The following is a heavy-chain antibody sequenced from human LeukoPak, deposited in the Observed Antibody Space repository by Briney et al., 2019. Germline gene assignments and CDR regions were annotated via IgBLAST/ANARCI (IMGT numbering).Heavy chain of an antibody. V-gene: IGHV4-31*03. Sequence: SETLSLTCSVSGGSISSGDYFWSWIRQHPGKGLEWVGYMHHSGATYSNPSLRSRITMSVDTSNNQFSLKLSSVTAADTAVYYCARGRSRIGPWGQGTLVTVSS. CDR1: GGSISSGDYF. J-gene: IGHJ5*02. CDR2: MHHSGAT. D-gene: IGHD2/OR15-2a*01. CDR3: ARGRSRIGP.